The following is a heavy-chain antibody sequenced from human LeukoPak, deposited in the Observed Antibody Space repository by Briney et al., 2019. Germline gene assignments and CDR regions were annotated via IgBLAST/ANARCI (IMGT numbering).Heavy chain of an antibody. CDR2: INHSGST. CDR3: ARNLRYCSSTSCYLYYYGMDV. D-gene: IGHD2-2*01. Sequence: PSENLSRTWAGYGGSFSGYYWSWIRQPPGKGLEWIGEINHSGSTNYNPSLKSRVAISVDTSKNQFSLKLSSVTAADTAVYYCARNLRYCSSTSCYLYYYGMDVWGKGTTVTVSS. CDR1: GGSFSGYY. V-gene: IGHV4-34*01. J-gene: IGHJ6*04.